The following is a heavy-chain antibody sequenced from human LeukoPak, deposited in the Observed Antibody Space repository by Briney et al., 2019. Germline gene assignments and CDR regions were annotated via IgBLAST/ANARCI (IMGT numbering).Heavy chain of an antibody. CDR1: GFTFSNCA. CDR2: ISGSTGST. CDR3: AKGGPRPGVYDSSTYWVYDY. V-gene: IGHV3-23*01. J-gene: IGHJ4*02. Sequence: PGGSLRLSCAGSGFTFSNCAMSWVRQAPGKGLEWVSTISGSTGSTYYADSVKGRFTITRDNSKKTLYLQMNDLRAEDTAEYYCAKGGPRPGVYDSSTYWVYDYWGQGTLVTVSS. D-gene: IGHD3-22*01.